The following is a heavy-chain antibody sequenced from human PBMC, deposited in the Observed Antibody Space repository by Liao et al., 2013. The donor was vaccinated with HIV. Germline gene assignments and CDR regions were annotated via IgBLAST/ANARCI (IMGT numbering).Heavy chain of an antibody. V-gene: IGHV4-59*01. CDR3: GGLLLPYDAFDI. Sequence: QVQLQESGPGLVKPSETLSLTCTVSGGSISSYYWSWIRQPPGKGLEWIGYIYYSGSTNYNPSLKSRVTISVDTSKNQFSLKLSSVTAADTAVYYCGGLLLPYDAFDIWGQGTMVTVSS. CDR2: IYYSGST. CDR1: GGSISSYY. D-gene: IGHD3-22*01. J-gene: IGHJ3*02.